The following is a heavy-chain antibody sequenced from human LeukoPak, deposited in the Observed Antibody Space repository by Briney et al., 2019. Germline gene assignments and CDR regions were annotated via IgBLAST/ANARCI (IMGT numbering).Heavy chain of an antibody. D-gene: IGHD1-7*01. CDR2: ISSTSRYI. J-gene: IGHJ5*01. CDR3: ARGVITGTNWFDS. CDR1: GFTFSTYV. Sequence: GGSLRLSCAASGFTFSTYVMNWVRQAPGKALEWVSSISSTSRYINYADSVKGRFTISRDNARNSLFLQMNSLRAEDTALYYCARGVITGTNWFDSWGQETLVTVSS. V-gene: IGHV3-21*01.